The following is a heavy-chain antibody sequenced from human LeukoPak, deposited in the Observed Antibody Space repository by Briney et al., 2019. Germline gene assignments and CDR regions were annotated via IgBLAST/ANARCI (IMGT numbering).Heavy chain of an antibody. CDR1: GFTVSSNY. V-gene: IGHV3-53*01. D-gene: IGHD6-13*01. CDR3: ARTRWYSSSWYYFDY. J-gene: IGHJ4*02. Sequence: GGSLRLSCAASGFTVSSNYMSWVRQAPGKGLEWVSVIYSGGSTYYADSVKGRFTISRDNSKNTLYLQMNSLRAEDTAVYYCARTRWYSSSWYYFDYWGQGTLVTVSS. CDR2: IYSGGST.